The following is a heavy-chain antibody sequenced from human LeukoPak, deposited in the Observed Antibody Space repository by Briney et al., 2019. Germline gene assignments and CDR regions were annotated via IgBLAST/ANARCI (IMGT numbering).Heavy chain of an antibody. CDR3: ARDAYTFGYGAFDI. V-gene: IGHV4-59*01. D-gene: IGHD3-16*01. J-gene: IGHJ3*02. CDR1: GGSISSYY. CDR2: IYNSEST. Sequence: PSETLSLTCTVSGGSISSYYWTWIRQPPGKGLEWIGYIYNSESTTYKPSLESRVTISAHTSKNQFSLRLNSVTAADTAVYYCARDAYTFGYGAFDIWGQGTMVAVSS.